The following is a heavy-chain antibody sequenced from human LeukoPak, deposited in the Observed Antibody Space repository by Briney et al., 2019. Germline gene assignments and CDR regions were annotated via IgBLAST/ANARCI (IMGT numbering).Heavy chain of an antibody. CDR2: INYSGST. CDR1: GGSISSYY. CDR3: ARATDSNGWLFDY. V-gene: IGHV4-59*01. D-gene: IGHD6-19*01. J-gene: IGHJ4*02. Sequence: SETLSLTCTVSGGSISSYYWSWIRQPPGKGLEWIGYINYSGSTNYNPSPKSRVTISVDTSRNQLSLKLTSVTAADTAVYYCARATDSNGWLFDYWDQGTLVTVSS.